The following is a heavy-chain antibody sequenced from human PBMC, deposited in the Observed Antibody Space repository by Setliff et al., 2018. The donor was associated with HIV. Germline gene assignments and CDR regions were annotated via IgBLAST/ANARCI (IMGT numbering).Heavy chain of an antibody. Sequence: ASVKVSCKASGYSLTSYSINWVRQAPGQGLEWMGCINCNAGNPTYAHGYTGRFVFSVDTPVSTAYLQIFSLKAEDTAVYYCTRDHTPPPNYDFWSGQLDLRNIFYYMDVWGTGSPVTVSS. V-gene: IGHV7-4-1*01. CDR3: TRDHTPPPNYDFWSGQLDLRNIFYYMDV. CDR2: INCNAGNP. J-gene: IGHJ6*03. D-gene: IGHD3-3*01. CDR1: GYSLTSYS.